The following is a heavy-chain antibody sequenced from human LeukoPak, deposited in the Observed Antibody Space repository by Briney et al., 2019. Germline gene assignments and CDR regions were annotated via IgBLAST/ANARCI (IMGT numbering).Heavy chain of an antibody. CDR3: ARAVSGRFDY. V-gene: IGHV4-61*05. CDR2: IYYSGST. Sequence: SETLSLTCTVSGGSISSSSYYWGWIRQPPGKGLEWTGYIYYSGSTNYNPSLKSRVTISVDTSKNQFSLKLSSVTAADTAIYYCARAVSGRFDYWGQGTLVTVSS. D-gene: IGHD6-19*01. J-gene: IGHJ4*02. CDR1: GGSISSSSYY.